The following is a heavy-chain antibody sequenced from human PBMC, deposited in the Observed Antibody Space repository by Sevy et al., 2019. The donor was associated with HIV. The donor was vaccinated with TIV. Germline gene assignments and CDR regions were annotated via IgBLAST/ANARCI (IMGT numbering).Heavy chain of an antibody. J-gene: IGHJ5*02. V-gene: IGHV4-61*01. CDR3: AREASSSWYGDWFDP. Sequence: SETLFLTCTVSGGSVSSGSYYWSWIRQPPGKGLEWIGYIYYSGSTNYNPSLKSRVTISVDTSKNQFSLKLSSVTAAETAVYYCAREASSSWYGDWFDPWGQGTLVTVSS. D-gene: IGHD6-13*01. CDR1: GGSVSSGSYY. CDR2: IYYSGST.